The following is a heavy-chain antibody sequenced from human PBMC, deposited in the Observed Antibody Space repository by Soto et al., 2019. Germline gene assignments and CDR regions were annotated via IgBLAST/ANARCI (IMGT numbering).Heavy chain of an antibody. CDR2: IWYHGNKE. CDR3: ARWNLAGPTIDSFDL. J-gene: IGHJ3*01. D-gene: IGHD5-12*01. V-gene: IGHV3-33*01. Sequence: QEQLVESGGGVVQPGRSLRLSCAASGFTFSRNGMHWIRQAPGKGLEWVAIIWYHGNKENYADSVRGRFTISRENSKDTVYLQMDSLRVEDTAVYYCARWNLAGPTIDSFDLWGQGTLVPVSS. CDR1: GFTFSRNG.